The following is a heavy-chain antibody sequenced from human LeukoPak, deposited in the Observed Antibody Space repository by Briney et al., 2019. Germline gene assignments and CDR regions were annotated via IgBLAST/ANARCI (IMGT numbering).Heavy chain of an antibody. CDR1: GFTFSSYW. V-gene: IGHV3-7*01. J-gene: IGHJ4*02. CDR2: IKHDGSET. CDR3: ARDRSDSPFDY. Sequence: PGGSLRLSCAASGFTFSSYWMSWVRQAPGKGLEWVVNIKHDGSETHYVDSVKGRFTISRGNAKNSLYLQMDSLRAEDTALYYCARDRSDSPFDYWGQGTLVTVSS. D-gene: IGHD2-15*01.